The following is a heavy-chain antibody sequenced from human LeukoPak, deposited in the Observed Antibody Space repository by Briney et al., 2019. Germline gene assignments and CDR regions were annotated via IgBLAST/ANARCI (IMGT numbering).Heavy chain of an antibody. CDR1: GFTVSTNY. CDR2: IYTGGTT. D-gene: IGHD3-22*01. V-gene: IGHV3-53*01. CDR3: ARDGSASSAYYSAHYYFDY. J-gene: IGHJ4*02. Sequence: GGSLRLSCAASGFTVSTNYMSWVRQAPGKGLEWVSVIYTGGTTYYADSVRGRFTISRDNSKNTLYLQMNSLRAEDTAVYYCARDGSASSAYYSAHYYFDYWGQGTLVTVSS.